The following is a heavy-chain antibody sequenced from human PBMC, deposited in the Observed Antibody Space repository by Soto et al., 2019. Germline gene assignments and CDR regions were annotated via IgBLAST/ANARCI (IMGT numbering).Heavy chain of an antibody. CDR1: GFTLSDHY. CDR3: AKEGTTSPYNWFDP. CDR2: SRDKPQGYST. D-gene: IGHD2-2*01. Sequence: GGSLRLSCAGSGFTLSDHYIDWVRQAPGKGLEWVGRSRDKPQGYSTAYAASVKGRFTTSRDESKNSAYLQMSSLRAEDTAVYYCAKEGTTSPYNWFDPWGLGTLVTVSS. V-gene: IGHV3-72*01. J-gene: IGHJ5*02.